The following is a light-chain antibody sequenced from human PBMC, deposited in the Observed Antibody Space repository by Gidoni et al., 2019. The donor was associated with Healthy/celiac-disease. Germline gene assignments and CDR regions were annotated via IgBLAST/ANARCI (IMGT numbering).Light chain of an antibody. CDR3: MQAIQNPWT. CDR1: QSLLHSNGYNY. Sequence: IVMTPSPLALPVTPGEPASISCRSSQSLLHSNGYNYLDWYLQKPGQAPQLLIYLGSNRASGVPDRFSGSGSGTDFTLKISRVEAEDVGVYYCMQAIQNPWTFGQGTKVEIK. CDR2: LGS. V-gene: IGKV2-28*01. J-gene: IGKJ1*01.